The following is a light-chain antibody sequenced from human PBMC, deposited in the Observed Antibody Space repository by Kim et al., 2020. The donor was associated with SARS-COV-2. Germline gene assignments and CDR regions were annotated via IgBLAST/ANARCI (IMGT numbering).Light chain of an antibody. CDR2: SYD. V-gene: IGLV3-19*01. Sequence: SSELTQDPAVSVTLGQTVRITCQGDSLRRYYASWYQQKPGQAPILVFYSYDTRPSGIPDRFSGSTSGNTASLTITGAQPEDEADYYCNSRDGTGDQFVFG. J-gene: IGLJ1*01. CDR3: NSRDGTGDQFV. CDR1: SLRRYY.